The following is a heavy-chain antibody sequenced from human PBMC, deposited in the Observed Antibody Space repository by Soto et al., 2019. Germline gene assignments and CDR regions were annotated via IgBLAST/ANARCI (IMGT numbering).Heavy chain of an antibody. V-gene: IGHV1-69*02. D-gene: IGHD3-10*01. CDR2: IIPILGIA. J-gene: IGHJ5*02. Sequence: SVKVSSKASGGTFSSYTIGWVRQAPGQGLERMGRIIPILGIANYAQKFQGRVTITADKSTSTAYMELSSLRSEDTAVYYCASAPHRSGPVNWFDPRGQGTLVTLSS. CDR1: GGTFSSYT. CDR3: ASAPHRSGPVNWFDP.